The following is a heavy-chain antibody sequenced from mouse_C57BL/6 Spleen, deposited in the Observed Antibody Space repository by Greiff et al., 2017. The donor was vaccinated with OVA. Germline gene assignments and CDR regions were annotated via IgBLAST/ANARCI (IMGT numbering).Heavy chain of an antibody. CDR1: GYTFTDYE. J-gene: IGHJ2*01. D-gene: IGHD1-3*01. V-gene: IGHV1-15*01. CDR3: TREKWGN. CDR2: IDPETGGT. Sequence: VQLQQSGAELVRPGASVTLSCKASGYTFTDYEMHWVKQTPVHGLEWIGAIDPETGGTAYNQKFKGKAILTADKSSSTAYMELRSLTSEDSAVYYCTREKWGNWGQGTTLTGSA.